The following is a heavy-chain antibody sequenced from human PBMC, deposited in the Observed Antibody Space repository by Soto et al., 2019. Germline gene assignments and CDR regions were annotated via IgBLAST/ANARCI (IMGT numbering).Heavy chain of an antibody. CDR1: GFTVSSND. Sequence: GGSLRLSCAPSGFTVSSNDISWVRQAPGKGLEWVSVIYSGGSTYYADSVKGRFTISRDNSKNTLYLQMNSLRAEDTAVYYCARERRHYDYIWGSYRYVWFDPWGQGTLVTVSS. CDR3: ARERRHYDYIWGSYRYVWFDP. CDR2: IYSGGST. J-gene: IGHJ5*02. D-gene: IGHD3-16*02. V-gene: IGHV3-66*01.